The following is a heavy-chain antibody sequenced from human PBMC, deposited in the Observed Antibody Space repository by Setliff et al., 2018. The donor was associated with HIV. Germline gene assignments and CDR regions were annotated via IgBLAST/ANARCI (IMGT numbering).Heavy chain of an antibody. CDR3: TRGHSVSYFEYYYHSHGMDV. J-gene: IGHJ6*02. CDR2: IRSKAYGGTT. V-gene: IGHV3-49*04. Sequence: PGGSLRLSCTASGFTFGDYAMSWVRQAPGKGLEWVGFIRSKAYGGTTEYAASVKDRFTVSRDDSKSIAYLQMNSPKTEDTAVDYCTRGHSVSYFEYYYHSHGMDVWGQGTTVTVSS. D-gene: IGHD1-26*01. CDR1: GFTFGDYA.